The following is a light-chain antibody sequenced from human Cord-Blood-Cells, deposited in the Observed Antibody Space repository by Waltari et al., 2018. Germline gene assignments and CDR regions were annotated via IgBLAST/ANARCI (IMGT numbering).Light chain of an antibody. CDR1: SSNIGAGYD. Sequence: QSVLTQPPSVSGAPGQRVTISRTGRSSNIGAGYDVHWYQQLPGTAPNLLIYGNSNRPSGVPDRFSGSKSGTSASLAITGLQAEDEADYYCQSYDSSLSGSVFGGGTKLTVL. J-gene: IGLJ3*02. CDR3: QSYDSSLSGSV. CDR2: GNS. V-gene: IGLV1-40*01.